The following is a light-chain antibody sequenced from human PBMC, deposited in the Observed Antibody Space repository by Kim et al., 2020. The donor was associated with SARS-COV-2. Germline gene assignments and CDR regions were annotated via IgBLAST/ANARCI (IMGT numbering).Light chain of an antibody. J-gene: IGKJ2*01. V-gene: IGKV3-15*01. Sequence: EIVMTQSPATLSVSPGERATLSCRASQSVTSNLAWYQQKPGHAPRLLIYGASIRATGIPDRFSGSGSGTEFTLTISSLQSEDFALYYCQQYNRWPPYIFGQGTKLEIK. CDR1: QSVTSN. CDR3: QQYNRWPPYI. CDR2: GAS.